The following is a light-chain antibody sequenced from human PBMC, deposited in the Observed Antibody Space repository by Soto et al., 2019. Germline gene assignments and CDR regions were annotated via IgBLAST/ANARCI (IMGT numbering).Light chain of an antibody. J-gene: IGKJ3*01. Sequence: DIQMTQSPSSLSASVGDRVTITCRASQSISSYLNWYQQKPGKAPKLLIYAASSLQSGVPSRFSGSGSGTDFTLTISSLQPEDVATYYWQQSYSTPFTFGPGTKVDIK. CDR3: QQSYSTPFT. V-gene: IGKV1-39*01. CDR2: AAS. CDR1: QSISSY.